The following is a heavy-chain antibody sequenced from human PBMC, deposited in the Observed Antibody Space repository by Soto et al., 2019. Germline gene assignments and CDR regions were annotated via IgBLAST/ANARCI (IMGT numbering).Heavy chain of an antibody. V-gene: IGHV3-23*01. CDR3: ARGFSGALPDILDS. CDR2: ITGSGGDT. Sequence: PGGSLRLSCAASGFTFTSYVMSWVRQAPGEGLEWVSAITGSGGDTYYSVSVRGRFTISNDRSKNTLYLHMSSLRVEDTALYYCARGFSGALPDILDSWGQGTLVTVSS. CDR1: GFTFTSYV. D-gene: IGHD3-3*02. J-gene: IGHJ4*02.